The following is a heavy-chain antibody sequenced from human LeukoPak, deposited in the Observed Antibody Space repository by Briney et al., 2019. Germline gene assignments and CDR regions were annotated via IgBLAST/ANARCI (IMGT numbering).Heavy chain of an antibody. CDR1: GGSISSGDYY. V-gene: IGHV4-30-4*08. CDR3: ARDFAAQSYFDY. J-gene: IGHJ4*02. CDR2: IYYSGST. Sequence: PSETLSLTCTVSGGSISSGDYYWSWIRQPPGKGLEWIGYIYYSGSTYYNPSLKSRVTMSVDRSKNQFPLKLSSVTAADTAVYYCARDFAAQSYFDYWGQGTLVTVSS. D-gene: IGHD6-13*01.